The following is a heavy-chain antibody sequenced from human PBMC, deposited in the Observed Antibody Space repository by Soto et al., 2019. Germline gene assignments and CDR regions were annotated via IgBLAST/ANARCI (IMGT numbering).Heavy chain of an antibody. CDR3: ARDKDRQQLGGNYYYGIDV. J-gene: IGHJ6*02. D-gene: IGHD3-3*02. V-gene: IGHV1-69*13. CDR2: IIPIFLTP. CDR1: GGTFGNSA. Sequence: VASVKVSCKASGGTFGNSAISWVRQAPGQGLEWLGGIIPIFLTPDYAQKFQGRVTITADESTSTAYMELTSLRSEDTAVYYCARDKDRQQLGGNYYYGIDVWG.